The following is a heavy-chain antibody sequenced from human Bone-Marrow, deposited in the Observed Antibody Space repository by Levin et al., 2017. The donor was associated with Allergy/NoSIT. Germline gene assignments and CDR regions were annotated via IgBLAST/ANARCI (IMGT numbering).Heavy chain of an antibody. D-gene: IGHD2-15*01. CDR2: IKQDGSEK. CDR1: GFTFSSYW. J-gene: IGHJ6*02. Sequence: GGSLRLSCAASGFTFSSYWMSWVRQAPGKGLEWVANIKQDGSEKYYVDSVKGRFTISRDNAKNSLYLQMNSLRAEDTAVYYCARQGGCSGGSCYSYYYGMDVWGQGTTVTVSS. V-gene: IGHV3-7*01. CDR3: ARQGGCSGGSCYSYYYGMDV.